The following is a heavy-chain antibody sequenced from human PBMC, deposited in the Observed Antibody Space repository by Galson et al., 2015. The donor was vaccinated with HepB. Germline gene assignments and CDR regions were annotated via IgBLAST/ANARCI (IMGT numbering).Heavy chain of an antibody. CDR2: MKHDGSEK. J-gene: IGHJ4*02. V-gene: IGHV3-7*01. CDR1: GFTFSNYW. D-gene: IGHD3-10*01. CDR3: ARGRGGVTYFDY. Sequence: SLRLSCAASGFTFSNYWMSWVRQAPGKGLEWVANMKHDGSEKSYVDSAKGRFTISRDNAKNSLYLQMNSLRAEDTAVYYCARGRGGVTYFDYWGQGTLVTASS.